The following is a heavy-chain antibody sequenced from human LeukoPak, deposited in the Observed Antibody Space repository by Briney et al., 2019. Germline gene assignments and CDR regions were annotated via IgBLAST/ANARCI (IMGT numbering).Heavy chain of an antibody. J-gene: IGHJ2*01. Sequence: PGGSLRLSCAASGFSFGDYAMSWFRQAPGKGLEWVSVISGSGDTIFYADSVKGRFTISRDNSKNTLYLQMNSLRGEDTATYYCVKCGSTCHYGYFALWGRGSLVTVSS. V-gene: IGHV3-23*01. D-gene: IGHD2-2*01. CDR2: ISGSGDTI. CDR1: GFSFGDYA. CDR3: VKCGSTCHYGYFAL.